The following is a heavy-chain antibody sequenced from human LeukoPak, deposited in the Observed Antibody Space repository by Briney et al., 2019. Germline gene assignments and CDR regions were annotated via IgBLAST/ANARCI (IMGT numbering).Heavy chain of an antibody. D-gene: IGHD5-18*01. J-gene: IGHJ3*02. V-gene: IGHV3-48*03. CDR1: GFTFSSYE. CDR2: ISSSGSTI. CDR3: AMTAMVIEAFDI. Sequence: GSLRLSCAASGFTFSSYEMNWVRQAPGKGLEWVSYISSSGSTIYYADSVKGRFTISRDNAKNSLYLQMNSLRAEDTAVYYCAMTAMVIEAFDIWGQGTMVTVSS.